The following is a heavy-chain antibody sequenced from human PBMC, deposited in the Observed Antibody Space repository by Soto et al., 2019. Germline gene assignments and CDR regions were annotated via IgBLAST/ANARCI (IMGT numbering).Heavy chain of an antibody. V-gene: IGHV4-31*01. CDR3: ARDCSSTSCYEN. Sequence: QVQLQESGPGLVKPSQTLSLTCTVSGGSISSGGYYWSWIRQHPGKGLEWIGYIYYSGSTYYNPSLKSLVTISVDTSKNQFSLKLSSVTAADTDVYYCARDCSSTSCYENWGQGTLVTVSS. J-gene: IGHJ4*02. D-gene: IGHD2-2*01. CDR1: GGSISSGGYY. CDR2: IYYSGST.